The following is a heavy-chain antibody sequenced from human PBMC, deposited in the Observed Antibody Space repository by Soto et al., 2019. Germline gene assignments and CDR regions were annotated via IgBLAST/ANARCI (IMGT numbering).Heavy chain of an antibody. CDR2: INAGNGNT. D-gene: IGHD3-10*01. V-gene: IGHV1-3*01. CDR1: GYTFTSYA. Sequence: GASVKVSCKASGYTFTSYAMHWVRQAPGQRLERMGWINAGNGNTKYSQKFQGRVTITRDTSASTAYMELSSLRSEDTVVYYCARVPLWPRYVPGSYPPTFDYWSQGSLVT. J-gene: IGHJ4*02. CDR3: ARVPLWPRYVPGSYPPTFDY.